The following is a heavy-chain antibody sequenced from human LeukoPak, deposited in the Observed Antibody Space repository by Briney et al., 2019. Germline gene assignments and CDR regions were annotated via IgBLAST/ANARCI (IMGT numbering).Heavy chain of an antibody. J-gene: IGHJ4*02. CDR3: ARGTIAAAGYYYFDY. Sequence: GRSLRLSCAASGFTFSSYAMHWVPQAPGKGLEWVANIKQDGSEKYYVDSVKGRFTISRDNAKNSLYLQMNSLRAEDTAVYYCARGTIAAAGYYYFDYWGQGTQVTVSS. V-gene: IGHV3-7*04. CDR2: IKQDGSEK. D-gene: IGHD6-13*01. CDR1: GFTFSSYA.